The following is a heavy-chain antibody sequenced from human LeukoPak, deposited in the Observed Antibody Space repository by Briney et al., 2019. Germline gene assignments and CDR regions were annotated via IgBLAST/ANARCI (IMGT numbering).Heavy chain of an antibody. J-gene: IGHJ4*02. V-gene: IGHV3-74*01. CDR3: ARLRWLQFHY. Sequence: GGSLRLSCTASGFTFSNYWMHWVRQAPGKGLVWVSRINSDGINTSYADSVKGRFTISRDNSKNTLYLQMNSLRAEDTAVYYCARLRWLQFHYWGQGTLVTVSS. CDR1: GFTFSNYW. CDR2: INSDGINT. D-gene: IGHD5-24*01.